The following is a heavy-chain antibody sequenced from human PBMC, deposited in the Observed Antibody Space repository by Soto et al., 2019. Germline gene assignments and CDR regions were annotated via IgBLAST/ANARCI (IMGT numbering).Heavy chain of an antibody. CDR1: GYTFTSYA. CDR3: ARDPGPDCSSTSCYRGWFDP. J-gene: IGHJ5*02. D-gene: IGHD2-2*01. CDR2: INAGNGNT. V-gene: IGHV1-3*01. Sequence: QVQLVQSGAEVKKPGASVKVSCKASGYTFTSYAMHWVRQAPGQRLEWMGWINAGNGNTKYSQKFQGRVTITRDTSASKAYMELSSLRSEDTAVYYCARDPGPDCSSTSCYRGWFDPWGQGTLVTVSS.